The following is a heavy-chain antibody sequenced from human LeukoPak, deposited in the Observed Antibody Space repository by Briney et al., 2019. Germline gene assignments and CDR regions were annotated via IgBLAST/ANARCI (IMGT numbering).Heavy chain of an antibody. Sequence: ASVKVSLKASGYTFTNYGISWVRQAPGQALEWMGWISAYNGNTNYPQKLQGRVTIHTDTSTNTPYMELRSMRSDETAVYYCAREQGSWYVGDYYYYGMDVWGKGTTVTVSS. D-gene: IGHD6-13*01. CDR3: AREQGSWYVGDYYYYGMDV. J-gene: IGHJ6*04. CDR1: GYTFTNYG. V-gene: IGHV1-18*04. CDR2: ISAYNGNT.